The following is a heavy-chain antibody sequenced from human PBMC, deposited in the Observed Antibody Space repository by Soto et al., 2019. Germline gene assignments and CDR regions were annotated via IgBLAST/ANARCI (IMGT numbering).Heavy chain of an antibody. CDR1: GGTFSSYA. D-gene: IGHD6-19*01. J-gene: IGHJ4*02. V-gene: IGHV1-69*06. CDR3: ATPSRSGWPPRNYYFDY. Sequence: SVKVSCKASGGTFSSYAISWVRQAPGQGLEWMGGIIPIFGTANYAQKFQGRVTITADKSTSTAYMELSSLRSEDTAVYYCATPSRSGWPPRNYYFDYWGQGTLVTVSS. CDR2: IIPIFGTA.